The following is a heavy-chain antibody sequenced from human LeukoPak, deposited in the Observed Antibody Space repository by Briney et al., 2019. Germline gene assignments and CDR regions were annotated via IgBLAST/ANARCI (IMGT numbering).Heavy chain of an antibody. CDR3: ARDFAFGDGYPVV. Sequence: GGSLRLSCAASGFTFSDYDMSWIRQAPGKGREGVSYISSSGRTIYYADSVKGRFTISRDNAKNSLYLQMNSLRAEDTAVYYCARDFAFGDGYPVVWGKGTTVTVSS. CDR1: GFTFSDYD. CDR2: ISSSGRTI. J-gene: IGHJ6*04. V-gene: IGHV3-11*04. D-gene: IGHD5-24*01.